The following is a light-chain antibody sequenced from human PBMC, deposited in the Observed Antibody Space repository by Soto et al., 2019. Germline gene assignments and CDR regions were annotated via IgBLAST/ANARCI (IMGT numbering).Light chain of an antibody. J-gene: IGLJ2*01. CDR1: SSDVGSYNY. CDR3: SSYTGSNNLL. V-gene: IGLV2-8*01. CDR2: EVS. Sequence: QSVLTQPPSASGSPGQSVTISCTGTSSDVGSYNYVSWYQQHPGKAPKLMIYEVSKRPSGVPDRFSGSKSGNTASLTVSGLQAEDEADYCCSSYTGSNNLLFGGGTQLTVL.